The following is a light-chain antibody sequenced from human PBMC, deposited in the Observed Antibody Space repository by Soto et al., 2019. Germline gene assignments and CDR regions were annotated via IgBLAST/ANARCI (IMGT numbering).Light chain of an antibody. J-gene: IGKJ1*01. CDR2: DAS. CDR3: QQYDNWPWT. Sequence: ERVLTQSPPTLSVSPGESATLSCRASQSIKNALAWYQQKPGQSPRLLIFDASTRATGVPARFSGSWSGTEFTLTITSLQSEDFAVYYCQQYDNWPWTFGQGAKVEVK. V-gene: IGKV3-15*01. CDR1: QSIKNA.